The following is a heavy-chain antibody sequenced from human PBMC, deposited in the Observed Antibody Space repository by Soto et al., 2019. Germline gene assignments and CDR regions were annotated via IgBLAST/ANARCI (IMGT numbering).Heavy chain of an antibody. Sequence: PGGSLRLSCTASEITLNIYWMHRIRQAPGKGLVWVSRINPESTTLTYADSVTGRFTISRDSAKNTLYLQMNSLGAEDTAVYYCAEPPTTKTTYNWYLDLWGRGTLVTVSS. V-gene: IGHV3-74*01. D-gene: IGHD4-17*01. J-gene: IGHJ2*01. CDR1: EITLNIYW. CDR2: INPESTTL. CDR3: AEPPTTKTTYNWYLDL.